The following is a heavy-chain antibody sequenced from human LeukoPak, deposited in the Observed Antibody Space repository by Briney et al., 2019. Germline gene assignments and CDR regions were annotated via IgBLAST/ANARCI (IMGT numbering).Heavy chain of an antibody. D-gene: IGHD1-26*01. CDR2: INGDGIGS. Sequence: GGALRLSCTASGFTISAYWMNWVRQPPGKGLEWVSRINGDGIGSRYSDSVKGRFTVSRDNAKNMVYLQMNSLTDEDTAVYYCARDAVLGMGNPWGQGTLVTVSS. CDR1: GFTISAYW. J-gene: IGHJ5*02. V-gene: IGHV3-74*01. CDR3: ARDAVLGMGNP.